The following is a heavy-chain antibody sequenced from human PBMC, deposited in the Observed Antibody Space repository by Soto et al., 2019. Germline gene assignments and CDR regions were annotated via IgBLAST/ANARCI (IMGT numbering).Heavy chain of an antibody. D-gene: IGHD1-26*01. CDR3: ASLEWEQGIDY. CDR1: GGNIINHG. V-gene: IGHV4-59*11. Sequence: SVPQPVTCTVSGGNIINHGLRWIRQPTGKGLEWIGYIYYSGSTNYNPSLKSRVTISVDTSKNQFSLKLSSVTAADTAVYYCASLEWEQGIDYWGQGTLVTVSS. CDR2: IYYSGST. J-gene: IGHJ4*02.